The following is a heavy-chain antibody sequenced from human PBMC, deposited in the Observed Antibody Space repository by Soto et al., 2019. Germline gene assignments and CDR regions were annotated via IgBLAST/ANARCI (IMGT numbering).Heavy chain of an antibody. CDR2: IRGSGGST. D-gene: IGHD5-18*01. J-gene: IGHJ4*02. CDR1: GFTFSSYA. V-gene: IGHV3-23*01. CDR3: AKNTLLGPGYSYVLGEAY. Sequence: EVQLLESGGGLVQPGGSLRLSCAASGFTFSSYAMSWVRQVPGRGLEGGPAIRGSGGSTYDPDSGKGRFTISRDTSKNRLYLQMNSLRADDTAVYYCAKNTLLGPGYSYVLGEAYWGQGTLVTVSS.